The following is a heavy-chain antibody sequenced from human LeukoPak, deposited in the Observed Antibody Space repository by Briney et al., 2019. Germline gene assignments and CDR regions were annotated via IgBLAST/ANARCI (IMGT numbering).Heavy chain of an antibody. Sequence: GGSLRLSCASSGFTFSTYGMHWVRQAPGKGLEWVAFIRYDAAFKYYADSVKGRFTISRDNSKNTLYLQMNSLRAEDTAVYYCEKARNNGRFPDYWGQRSLVTVSS. CDR1: GFTFSTYG. V-gene: IGHV3-30*02. D-gene: IGHD2-8*01. CDR2: IRYDAAFK. J-gene: IGHJ4*02. CDR3: EKARNNGRFPDY.